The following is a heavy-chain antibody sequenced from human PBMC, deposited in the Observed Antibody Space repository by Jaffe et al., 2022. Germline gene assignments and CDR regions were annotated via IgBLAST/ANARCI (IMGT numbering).Heavy chain of an antibody. CDR2: IYHSGST. Sequence: QVQLQESGPGLVKPSETLSLTCAVSGYSISSGYYWGWIRQPPGKGLEWIGSIYHSGSTYYNPSLKSRVTISVDTSKNQFSLKLSSVTAADTAVYYCARHDHYYDSSGREDDAFDIWGQGTMVTVSS. CDR3: ARHDHYYDSSGREDDAFDI. D-gene: IGHD3-22*01. J-gene: IGHJ3*02. V-gene: IGHV4-38-2*01. CDR1: GYSISSGYY.